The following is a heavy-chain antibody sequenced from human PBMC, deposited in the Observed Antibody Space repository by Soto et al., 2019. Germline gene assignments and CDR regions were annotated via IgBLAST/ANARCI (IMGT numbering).Heavy chain of an antibody. J-gene: IGHJ4*02. V-gene: IGHV4-59*12. CDR1: GGSISSYY. D-gene: IGHD2-2*01. Sequence: PSETLSLTCTVSGGSISSYYWSWIRQPPGKGLEWIGDIYYSGSTNYNPSLKSRVTISVDTSKNQFSLKLSSVTAADTAVYYCARGVVVVPAATEYQFDYWGQGTLVTVSS. CDR3: ARGVVVVPAATEYQFDY. CDR2: IYYSGST.